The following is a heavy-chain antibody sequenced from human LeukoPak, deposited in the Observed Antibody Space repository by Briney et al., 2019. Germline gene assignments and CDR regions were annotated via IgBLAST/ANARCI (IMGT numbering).Heavy chain of an antibody. CDR2: IYYSGST. D-gene: IGHD6-19*01. V-gene: IGHV4-39*01. Sequence: SETLSLTCTVSGGSISSSSYYWGWIRQPPGKGLEWIGTIYYSGSTYYNPSLKSRVTISVDTSKNQFSLKLNSVTAADTAVYYCASLPGYSSGWYFDYWGQGTLVTVSS. CDR1: GGSISSSSYY. J-gene: IGHJ4*02. CDR3: ASLPGYSSGWYFDY.